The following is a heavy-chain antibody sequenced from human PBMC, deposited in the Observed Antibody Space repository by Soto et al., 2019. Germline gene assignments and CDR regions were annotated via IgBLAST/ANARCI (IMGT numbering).Heavy chain of an antibody. J-gene: IGHJ4*02. CDR2: ISYDGSNK. Sequence: GESLKISCAASGFTFSSYAMHWVRQAPGKGLEWVAVISYDGSNKYYADSVKGRFTISRDNSKNTLYLQMNSLRAVDTAVYYCARDGSVDTAMIPDFDYWGQGTLVTVSS. D-gene: IGHD5-18*01. CDR3: ARDGSVDTAMIPDFDY. V-gene: IGHV3-30-3*01. CDR1: GFTFSSYA.